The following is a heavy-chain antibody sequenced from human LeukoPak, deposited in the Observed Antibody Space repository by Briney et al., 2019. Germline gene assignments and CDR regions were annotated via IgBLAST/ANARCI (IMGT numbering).Heavy chain of an antibody. D-gene: IGHD6-19*01. CDR1: GGSISSSSYY. Sequence: SETLSLTCTVSGGSISSSSYYWGWIRQPPGKGLEWIGSIYYSGSTYYNPSLKSRVTISVDTSKNHFSLKLSSVTAADTAVYYCARDSIKAVAGTFGYYYGMDVWGQGTTVTVSS. CDR3: ARDSIKAVAGTFGYYYGMDV. V-gene: IGHV4-39*07. J-gene: IGHJ6*02. CDR2: IYYSGST.